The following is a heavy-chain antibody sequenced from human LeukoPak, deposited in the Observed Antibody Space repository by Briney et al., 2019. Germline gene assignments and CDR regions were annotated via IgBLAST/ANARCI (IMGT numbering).Heavy chain of an antibody. Sequence: PSETLSLTCAVYGGSFSGYYWSWIRQPPGKGLEWIGEINHSGSTNYNPSLKSRVTISVDTSKNQFSLRLSSVTAADTAVYYCARGLHVWGSYRTNWFDPWGQGTLVTVSS. J-gene: IGHJ5*02. V-gene: IGHV4-34*01. CDR3: ARGLHVWGSYRTNWFDP. CDR1: GGSFSGYY. D-gene: IGHD3-16*02. CDR2: INHSGST.